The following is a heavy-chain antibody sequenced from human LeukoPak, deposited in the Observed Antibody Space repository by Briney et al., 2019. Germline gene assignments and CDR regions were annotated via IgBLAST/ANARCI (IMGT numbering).Heavy chain of an antibody. V-gene: IGHV4-39*07. CDR1: GGSISTSNYY. J-gene: IGHJ4*02. Sequence: SETLSLTCTVSGGSISTSNYYWGWIRQPPGKGLEWIGSIYHSGSTYYNPSLKSRVTISVDTSKNQFSLKLSSVTAADTAVYYCARDPYGEPFDYWGQGTLVTVSS. CDR2: IYHSGST. D-gene: IGHD4-17*01. CDR3: ARDPYGEPFDY.